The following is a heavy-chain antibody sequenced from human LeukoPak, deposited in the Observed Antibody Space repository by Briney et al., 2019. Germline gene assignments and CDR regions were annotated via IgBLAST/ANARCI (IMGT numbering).Heavy chain of an antibody. Sequence: SETLSLTCTVSGGSISSSSYYWGWIRQPPGKGLEWVGSIYYSGRTYYNPSLKSRVTISVDTSKNQFSLKLSSVTAADTAVYYCASPLGETPPRHWGQGTLVTVSS. J-gene: IGHJ4*02. CDR1: GGSISSSSYY. CDR2: IYYSGRT. CDR3: ASPLGETPPRH. D-gene: IGHD1-14*01. V-gene: IGHV4-39*01.